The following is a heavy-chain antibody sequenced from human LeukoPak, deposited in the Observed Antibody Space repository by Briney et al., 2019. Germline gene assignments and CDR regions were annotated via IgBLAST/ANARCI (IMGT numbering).Heavy chain of an antibody. Sequence: SETLSLTCTVSGDSISSYYWSWIRQPPGQGLEWIGYIHHSGSTDYNPSLRGRVIMSVDTSKNQFSLKLSSVTAADTAVYYCAREATSFDYWGQGTLVTVSS. J-gene: IGHJ4*02. D-gene: IGHD1-26*01. V-gene: IGHV4-59*12. CDR1: GDSISSYY. CDR3: AREATSFDY. CDR2: IHHSGST.